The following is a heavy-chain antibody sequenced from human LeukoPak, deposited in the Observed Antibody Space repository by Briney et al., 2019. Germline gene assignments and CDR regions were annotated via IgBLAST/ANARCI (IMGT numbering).Heavy chain of an antibody. CDR3: TTKSNYYGSGSLSPYYYGMDV. Sequence: GGSLRLSCAASGFTFTNAWMSWVRQTPGKGLEWVGRIKSKTDGRTTDYAAPVKGRFTISRDDSKNTLYLQMNSLKTEDTAVYYCTTKSNYYGSGSLSPYYYGMDVWGQGTTVTVSS. V-gene: IGHV3-15*01. J-gene: IGHJ6*02. D-gene: IGHD3-10*01. CDR1: GFTFTNAW. CDR2: IKSKTDGRTT.